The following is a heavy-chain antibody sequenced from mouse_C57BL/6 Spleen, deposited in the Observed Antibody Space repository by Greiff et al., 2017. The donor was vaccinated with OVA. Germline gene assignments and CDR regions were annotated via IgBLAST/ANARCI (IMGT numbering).Heavy chain of an antibody. D-gene: IGHD2-4*01. CDR1: GYAFSSSW. Sequence: QVQLKQSGPELVKPGASVKISCKASGYAFSSSWMNWVKQRPGKGLEWIGRIYPGDGDTNYNGKFKGKATLTADKSSSTAYMQLSSLTSEDSAVYFCARSAYDYVHWYFDVWGTGTTVTVSS. CDR2: IYPGDGDT. CDR3: ARSAYDYVHWYFDV. V-gene: IGHV1-82*01. J-gene: IGHJ1*03.